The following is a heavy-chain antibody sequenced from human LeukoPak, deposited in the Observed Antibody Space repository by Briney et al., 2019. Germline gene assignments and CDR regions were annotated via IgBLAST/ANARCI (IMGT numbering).Heavy chain of an antibody. CDR2: IIPIVGTA. D-gene: IGHD6-13*01. J-gene: IGHJ4*02. CDR3: ARDATVAAAGFDY. CDR1: GGTFSSYA. Sequence: SLKVSCKASGGTFSSYAISWVRQAPGQGLEWMGGIIPIVGTANYAQKFQGRVTITTDESTSTAYMELSSLRSEDTAVYYCARDATVAAAGFDYWGQGTLVTVSS. V-gene: IGHV1-69*05.